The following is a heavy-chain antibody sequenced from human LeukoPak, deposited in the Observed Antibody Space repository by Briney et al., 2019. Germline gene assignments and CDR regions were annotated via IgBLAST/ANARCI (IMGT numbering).Heavy chain of an antibody. CDR3: ARGSRATNIL. CDR1: GDSISTYY. V-gene: IGHV4-4*08. J-gene: IGHJ4*02. Sequence: SETLSLTCTVSGDSISTYYWSWIRQPPGKGLEWIGYIFTSGNTNYNPSLNRRVTITIDMSKNQFSLTLTSVTAADTAVYYCARGSRATNILWGQGTLVTVSS. CDR2: IFTSGNT. D-gene: IGHD2-2*02.